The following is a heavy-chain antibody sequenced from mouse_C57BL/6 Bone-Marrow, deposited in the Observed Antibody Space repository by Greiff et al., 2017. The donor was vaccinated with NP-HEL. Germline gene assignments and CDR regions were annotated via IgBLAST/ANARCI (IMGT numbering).Heavy chain of an antibody. CDR2: IYPGSGNT. CDR3: ARGEAYPVWFAY. D-gene: IGHD2-10*01. V-gene: IGHV1-66*01. J-gene: IGHJ3*01. CDR1: GYSFTSYY. Sequence: QVQLQQSGPELVKPGASVKISCKASGYSFTSYYIHWVKQRPGQGLEWIGWIYPGSGNTKYNEKFKGKATLTADTSSSTAYMQLTSLTSEDSAVYYCARGEAYPVWFAYWGQGTLVTVSA.